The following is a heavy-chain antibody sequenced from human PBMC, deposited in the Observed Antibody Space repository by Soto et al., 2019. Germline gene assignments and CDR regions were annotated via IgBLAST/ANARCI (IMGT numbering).Heavy chain of an antibody. V-gene: IGHV1-18*01. CDR3: AREVLSCSGGSCYRRFDP. Sequence: ASVKVSCKASGYTFTSYGISWVRQAPGQGLEWMGWISAYNGNTNYAQKLQGRVTMTTDTSTSTAYMELRGLRSDDTAVYYCAREVLSCSGGSCYRRFDPWGQGTLVTVSS. D-gene: IGHD2-15*01. J-gene: IGHJ5*02. CDR2: ISAYNGNT. CDR1: GYTFTSYG.